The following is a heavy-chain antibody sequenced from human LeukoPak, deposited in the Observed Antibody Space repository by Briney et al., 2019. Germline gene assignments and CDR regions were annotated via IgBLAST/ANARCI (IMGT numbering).Heavy chain of an antibody. CDR2: ISGSGDNT. Sequence: GGSLRLSCAASGFTFSSYAMNWVRQAPGKGLEWISSISGSGDNTYYADSVKGRFTISRDNAKNSLYLQMNSLRAEDTAVYYCARATAGGSYDAFDIWGQGTMVTVSS. D-gene: IGHD1-26*01. CDR1: GFTFSSYA. CDR3: ARATAGGSYDAFDI. J-gene: IGHJ3*02. V-gene: IGHV3-21*01.